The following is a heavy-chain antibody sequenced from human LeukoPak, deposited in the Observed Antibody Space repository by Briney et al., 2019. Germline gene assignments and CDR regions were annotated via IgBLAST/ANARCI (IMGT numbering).Heavy chain of an antibody. V-gene: IGHV1-8*01. J-gene: IGHJ6*02. Sequence: GASVKVSCKASGYTFTSYDINWVRQATGQGLEWMGWMNPNSGNTGYAQKFQGRVTMTRNTSISTAYMELSSLRSEDTAVYYCARVWREIYYYYGIDVWGQGSTVTVSS. CDR1: GYTFTSYD. CDR3: ARVWREIYYYYGIDV. D-gene: IGHD1-26*01. CDR2: MNPNSGNT.